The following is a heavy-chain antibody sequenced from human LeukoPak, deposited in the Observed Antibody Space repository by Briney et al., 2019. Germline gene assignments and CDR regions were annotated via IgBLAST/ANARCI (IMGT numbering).Heavy chain of an antibody. D-gene: IGHD3-22*01. Sequence: GASVKVSCKASGYTFTGYYMHWVRQAPGQGLEWMGWMNPNSGNTGYAQKFQGRVTMTRNTSISTAYMELSSLRSEDTAVYYCARVLYYDSSGYYYVFNYWGQGTLVTVSS. J-gene: IGHJ4*02. CDR1: GYTFTGYY. CDR2: MNPNSGNT. CDR3: ARVLYYDSSGYYYVFNY. V-gene: IGHV1-8*02.